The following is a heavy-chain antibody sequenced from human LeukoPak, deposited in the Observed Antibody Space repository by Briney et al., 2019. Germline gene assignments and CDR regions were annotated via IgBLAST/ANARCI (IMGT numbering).Heavy chain of an antibody. CDR1: GGSISSSSYY. CDR2: IFYSGST. D-gene: IGHD2-15*01. Sequence: SETLSLTCTVSGGSISSSSYYWGWIRQPPGKGLEWIGSIFYSGSTYYNPSLKSRVTLSGDTSKSQFSLKLSSVTAADTAVYYWVRLEKVVVPATIDFWGQGTLVTVSS. V-gene: IGHV4-39*01. CDR3: VRLEKVVVPATIDF. J-gene: IGHJ4*02.